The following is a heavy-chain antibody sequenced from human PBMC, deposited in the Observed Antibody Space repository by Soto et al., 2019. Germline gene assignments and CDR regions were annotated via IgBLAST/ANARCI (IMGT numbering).Heavy chain of an antibody. CDR2: INAGNGNT. J-gene: IGHJ6*02. D-gene: IGHD2-15*01. CDR3: ARGKGWLLPTAVYYYGMDV. Sequence: QVQLVQSGAEVKKPGASVKVSCKASGYTFTSYAMHWVRQAPGQRLEWMRWINAGNGNTKYSQKFQGRVPITRDTSASTAYMELSSLRSEDTAVYYCARGKGWLLPTAVYYYGMDVWGQGTTVTVSS. CDR1: GYTFTSYA. V-gene: IGHV1-3*01.